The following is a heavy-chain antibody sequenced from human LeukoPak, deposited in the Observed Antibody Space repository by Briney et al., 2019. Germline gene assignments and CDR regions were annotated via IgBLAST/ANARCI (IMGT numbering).Heavy chain of an antibody. CDR1: GFTFSSHW. D-gene: IGHD3-10*01. Sequence: GSLRLSCTASGFTFSSHWMHWVRQAPGKGLVRVSRINFDGSSTNYADSVKGRITISRDNAKDTVYLQINSLRAEDTAVYYCARGITGMYYYDPWGQGTLVTVSS. V-gene: IGHV3-74*01. J-gene: IGHJ5*02. CDR3: ARGITGMYYYDP. CDR2: INFDGSST.